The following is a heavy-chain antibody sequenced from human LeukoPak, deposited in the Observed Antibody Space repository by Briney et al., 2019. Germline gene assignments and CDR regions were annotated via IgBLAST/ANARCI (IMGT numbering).Heavy chain of an antibody. J-gene: IGHJ3*02. CDR3: ASGGEEAYYYDSSGYYLCAFDI. V-gene: IGHV1-69*13. CDR1: GGTFSSYA. Sequence: ASVKVSCKASGGTFSSYAISWVRQAPGQGLEWMGGIIPIFGTANYAQKFQGRVTITAGESTSTAYMELSSLRSEDTAVYYCASGGEEAYYYDSSGYYLCAFDIWGQGTMVTVSS. D-gene: IGHD3-22*01. CDR2: IIPIFGTA.